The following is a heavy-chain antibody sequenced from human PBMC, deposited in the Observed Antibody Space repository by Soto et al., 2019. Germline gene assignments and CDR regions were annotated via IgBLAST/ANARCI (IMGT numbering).Heavy chain of an antibody. CDR3: ARSGDNYNRLDY. J-gene: IGHJ4*02. CDR1: VFTFLDSY. V-gene: IGHV3-11*06. D-gene: IGHD1-1*01. Sequence: PGGSLRLSGECPVFTFLDSYLSWSRQAPGKGRGWISYSSNCGTFSRYADSVKGRFSIARDNTKNVLYLQMNSLRAEDTAFYYCARSGDNYNRLDYWGQGTPVTVSS. CDR2: SSNCGTFS.